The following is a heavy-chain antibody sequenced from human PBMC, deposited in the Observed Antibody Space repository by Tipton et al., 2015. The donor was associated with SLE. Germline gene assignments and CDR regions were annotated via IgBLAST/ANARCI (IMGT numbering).Heavy chain of an antibody. V-gene: IGHV5-51*03. J-gene: IGHJ4*02. D-gene: IGHD6-19*01. CDR2: IYPGDSDT. CDR3: ARTQTLSSSGWFPDF. Sequence: QSGPEVKKPGDALKISCQASGYSFTRYWIAWVRQMPGKGLEWMGIIYPGDSDTRYSPSFQGQVTISADKSISTAYLQWSSLKASDSAFYFCARTQTLSSSGWFPDFWGQGTLVAVSS. CDR1: GYSFTRYW.